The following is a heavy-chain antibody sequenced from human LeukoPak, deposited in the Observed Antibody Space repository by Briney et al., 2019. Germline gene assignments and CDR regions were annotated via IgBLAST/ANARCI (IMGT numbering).Heavy chain of an antibody. V-gene: IGHV1-8*03. Sequence: GASVKVSCKTSGYAFTNYDINWVRQATGQGLEWMGWMNPNSGNTGYAQKFQGRVTITRNTSISTAYMELSSLRSEDTALYYCARGRATVTTHWFDPWGQGTLVIVSS. D-gene: IGHD4-11*01. CDR3: ARGRATVTTHWFDP. J-gene: IGHJ5*02. CDR2: MNPNSGNT. CDR1: GYAFTNYD.